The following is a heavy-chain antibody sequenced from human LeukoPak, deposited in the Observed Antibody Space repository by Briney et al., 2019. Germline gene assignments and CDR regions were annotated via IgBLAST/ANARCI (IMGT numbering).Heavy chain of an antibody. Sequence: GGSLRLSCAASGFTFDDYAMHWVRQAPGKGREWVSGISWNSGSIGYADSVKGRFTISRDNAKNSLYLQMNSLRAEDTALYYCAKGSWFDYWGQGTLVTVSS. J-gene: IGHJ4*02. CDR2: ISWNSGSI. CDR3: AKGSWFDY. CDR1: GFTFDDYA. V-gene: IGHV3-9*01.